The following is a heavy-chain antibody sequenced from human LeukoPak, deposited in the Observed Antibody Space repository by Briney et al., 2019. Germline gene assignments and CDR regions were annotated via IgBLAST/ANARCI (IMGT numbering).Heavy chain of an antibody. J-gene: IGHJ6*03. Sequence: GRPLRLSCAASGFNFDDYAMHWVRQAPGKGLEWVSGISWNSGNIAYADSVKGRFTISRDNSKNTLYLQMNSLRAEDTAVYYCARGSGSILYYYYMDVWGKGTTVTISS. CDR2: ISWNSGNI. CDR1: GFNFDDYA. V-gene: IGHV3-9*01. D-gene: IGHD3-10*01. CDR3: ARGSGSILYYYYMDV.